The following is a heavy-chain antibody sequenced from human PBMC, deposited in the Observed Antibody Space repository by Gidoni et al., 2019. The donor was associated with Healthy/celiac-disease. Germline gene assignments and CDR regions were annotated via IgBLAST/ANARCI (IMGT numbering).Heavy chain of an antibody. D-gene: IGHD4-17*01. V-gene: IGHV4-59*01. CDR2: IYYSGST. J-gene: IGHJ4*02. Sequence: QVQLQESGPGLVKPSETLSLTCTVSGGSISSYYWSWIRQPPGKGLEWIGYIYYSGSTNYNPSLKSRVTISVDTSKNQFSLKLSSVTAADTAVYYCARGVSRIDYGGYFDYWGQGTLVTVSS. CDR1: GGSISSYY. CDR3: ARGVSRIDYGGYFDY.